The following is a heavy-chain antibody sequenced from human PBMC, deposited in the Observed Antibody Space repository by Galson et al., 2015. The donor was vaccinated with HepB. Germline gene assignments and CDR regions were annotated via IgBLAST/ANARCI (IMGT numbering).Heavy chain of an antibody. Sequence: SETLSLTCTVSGGSVSSGSYYWSWIRQPPGKGLEWIGYIFYSGSTNYNPSLKSRVTISVDTSKNQFSLKLSSVTAADTAVYYCARERYSSGSVFDYWGQGTLVTVSS. CDR2: IFYSGST. V-gene: IGHV4-61*01. CDR3: ARERYSSGSVFDY. J-gene: IGHJ4*02. D-gene: IGHD6-19*01. CDR1: GGSVSSGSYY.